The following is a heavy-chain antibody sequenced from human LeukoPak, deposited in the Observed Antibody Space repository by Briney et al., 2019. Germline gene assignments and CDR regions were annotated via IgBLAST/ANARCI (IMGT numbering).Heavy chain of an antibody. J-gene: IGHJ4*02. CDR3: ARDPNYYDSSGYPDY. Sequence: PGGSLRLSCAASGFTFSSYAMSWIRQAPGKGLEWVSAISGSGGSTYYADSVKGRFTISRDNAKNSLYLQMNSLRAEDTAVYYCARDPNYYDSSGYPDYWGQGTLVTVSS. V-gene: IGHV3-23*01. CDR1: GFTFSSYA. CDR2: ISGSGGST. D-gene: IGHD3-22*01.